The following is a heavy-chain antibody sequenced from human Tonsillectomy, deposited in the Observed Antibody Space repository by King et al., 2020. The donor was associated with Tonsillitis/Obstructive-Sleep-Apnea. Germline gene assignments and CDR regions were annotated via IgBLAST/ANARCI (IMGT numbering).Heavy chain of an antibody. D-gene: IGHD2-2*01. V-gene: IGHV3-30*18. J-gene: IGHJ4*02. CDR3: AKDLISYCSSTSCYSYFDY. Sequence: VQLVESGGGVVQPGRSLRLSCGASGFTFSSYAMHWVRQAPGKGLEWVALISYDGSNKYYADSVEGRFTISRDNSKNTLYLQMNSLRAEDTAVYYCAKDLISYCSSTSCYSYFDYWGQGTLVTVSS. CDR1: GFTFSSYA. CDR2: ISYDGSNK.